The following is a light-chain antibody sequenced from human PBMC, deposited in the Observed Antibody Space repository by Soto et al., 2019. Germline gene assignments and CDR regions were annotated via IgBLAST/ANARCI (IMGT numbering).Light chain of an antibody. CDR1: QGISSW. CDR3: QQYNSLPLT. Sequence: DIQMTQSPSSLSASVGDRVTITCRASQGISSWLAWYQQKPEKAPKFLFYAVTSLQSGVPSRFSGCGSGTDFTPTISSLQPEDFATYYCQQYNSLPLTFGGGTKVEIK. V-gene: IGKV1D-16*01. CDR2: AVT. J-gene: IGKJ4*01.